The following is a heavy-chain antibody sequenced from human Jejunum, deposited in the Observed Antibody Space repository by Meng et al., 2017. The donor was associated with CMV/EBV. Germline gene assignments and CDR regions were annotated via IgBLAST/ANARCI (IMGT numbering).Heavy chain of an antibody. J-gene: IGHJ4*02. D-gene: IGHD3-10*01. CDR1: GDSFMYYY. CDR2: VSYSGTS. Sequence: TVSGDSFMYYYRSWIRQSPEKGLEWIGYVSYSGTSYYNPSLKSRVTVSLDMSKSQFSLTLTSVTAADTAVYFCARDRGGLGKYFDYWGQGSLVTVSS. V-gene: IGHV4-59*01. CDR3: ARDRGGLGKYFDY.